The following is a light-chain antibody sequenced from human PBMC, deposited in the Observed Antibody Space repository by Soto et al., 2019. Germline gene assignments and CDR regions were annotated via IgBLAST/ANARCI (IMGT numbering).Light chain of an antibody. V-gene: IGKV1-39*01. J-gene: IGKJ1*01. CDR2: GAS. Sequence: DIQMTQSPSSLFANVGDRVTITCRASQGISTYLHWCQQRPGKAPSLLIYGASNLHRGVPSRFSGRGSGTDFTLTISSLQPEDVATYYCQHTRTTPRTFGQGTKVEIK. CDR1: QGISTY. CDR3: QHTRTTPRT.